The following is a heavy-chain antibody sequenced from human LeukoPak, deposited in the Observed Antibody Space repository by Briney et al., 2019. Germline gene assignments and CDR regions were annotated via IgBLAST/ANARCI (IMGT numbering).Heavy chain of an antibody. V-gene: IGHV4-59*01. CDR3: ARLRWQLVGPYFDY. J-gene: IGHJ4*02. CDR1: GDSISTYY. Sequence: PSETLSLTCSFSGDSISTYYWSWIRQSPGKGLEWIGHIYSSGNTDYNSSLKSRVTISVDTSKSQFSLRLSSVTATDTAVYYCARLRWQLVGPYFDYWGQGFLVTVSS. CDR2: IYSSGNT. D-gene: IGHD1-26*01.